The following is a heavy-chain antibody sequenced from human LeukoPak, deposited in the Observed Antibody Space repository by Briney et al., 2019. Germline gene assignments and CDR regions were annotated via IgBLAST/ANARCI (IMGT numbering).Heavy chain of an antibody. CDR2: IIPIFGAA. J-gene: IGHJ6*03. D-gene: IGHD6-25*01. CDR3: ARSGIAAATRVLPYYYYYYMDV. CDR1: GGTFSSYA. V-gene: IGHV1-69*05. Sequence: SSVKVSCKASGGTFSSYAISWVRQDPGQGLEWMGGIIPIFGAANYARKFQGRVTITTDESTSTAYMELSSLRSEDTAVYYCARSGIAAATRVLPYYYYYYMDVWGKGTTVTVSS.